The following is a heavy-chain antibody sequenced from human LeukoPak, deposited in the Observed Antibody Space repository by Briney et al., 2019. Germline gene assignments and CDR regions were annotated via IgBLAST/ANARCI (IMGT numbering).Heavy chain of an antibody. D-gene: IGHD6-13*01. Sequence: SVKVSCKASGGTFSSYAISWVRQAPGQGLEWMGGIIPIFGTANYAQKFQGRVTITTDESTSTAYMELSSLRSEDTAVYYCASSIAAATPLTLYYFDYWGQGTLVTVSS. CDR3: ASSIAAATPLTLYYFDY. CDR2: IIPIFGTA. V-gene: IGHV1-69*05. CDR1: GGTFSSYA. J-gene: IGHJ4*02.